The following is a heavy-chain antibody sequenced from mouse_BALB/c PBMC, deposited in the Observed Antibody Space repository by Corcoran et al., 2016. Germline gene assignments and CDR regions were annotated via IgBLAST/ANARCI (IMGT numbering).Heavy chain of an antibody. V-gene: IGHV9-3-1*01. J-gene: IGHJ4*01. CDR2: INTYTGEP. CDR1: GYTFTNYG. CDR3: AREPLAMDY. Sequence: QIQLVQSGPELKKPGETVKISCKASGYTFTNYGMNWVKQAPGKGLKWMGWINTYTGEPTYADDFKGRFAFSLETYASTAYLQINNLKNEDTATYFCAREPLAMDYWGQGTSVTVSS.